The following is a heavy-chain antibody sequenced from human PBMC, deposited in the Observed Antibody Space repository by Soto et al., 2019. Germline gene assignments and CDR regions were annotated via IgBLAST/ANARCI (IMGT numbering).Heavy chain of an antibody. J-gene: IGHJ4*02. CDR3: AREGYYYDSSGYPHPVSLDY. CDR1: GYTITSYG. V-gene: IGHV1-18*01. D-gene: IGHD3-22*01. CDR2: ISAYNGNT. Sequence: APVKVACKASGYTITSYGISWVRQAPGQGLEWVGWISAYNGNTNYAQKLQGRVTMTTDTSTSTAYMELRSLRSDDTAVYYCAREGYYYDSSGYPHPVSLDYWGQGTLVTVSS.